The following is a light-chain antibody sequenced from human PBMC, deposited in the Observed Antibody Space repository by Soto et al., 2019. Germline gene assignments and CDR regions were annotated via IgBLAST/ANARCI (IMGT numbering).Light chain of an antibody. Sequence: IVLTQSPGTLSLSPGERATLSCRASQSVSSGSLAWYQQKPGQAPRLLIYAASSRATGIPDRFSGSGSGTDFTITISRVEPEDFAVYYCQQYGRSPSTVGQGTRLEI. J-gene: IGKJ5*01. CDR2: AAS. CDR1: QSVSSGS. V-gene: IGKV3-20*01. CDR3: QQYGRSPST.